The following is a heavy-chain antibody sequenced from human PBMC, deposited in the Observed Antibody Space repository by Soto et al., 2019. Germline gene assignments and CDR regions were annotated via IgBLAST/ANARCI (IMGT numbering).Heavy chain of an antibody. Sequence: QVQLVQSGAEVKKPGVSVKVSCKASGYTFTGYYMHWVRQATGQGLEWMGWINPNSGGTNYAQKFQGWVAMSRNTCISTAYMELSRLRSDDTAVYYCAVTTVTTWYAFDLWGQGTMVTVSS. J-gene: IGHJ3*01. V-gene: IGHV1-2*04. D-gene: IGHD4-17*01. CDR3: AVTTVTTWYAFDL. CDR1: GYTFTGYY. CDR2: INPNSGGT.